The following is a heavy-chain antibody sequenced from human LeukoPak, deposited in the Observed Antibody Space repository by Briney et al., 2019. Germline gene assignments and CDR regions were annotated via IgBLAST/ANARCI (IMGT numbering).Heavy chain of an antibody. CDR1: GYTFTSYG. CDR2: ISTYNGNT. Sequence: ASVTVSCKASGYTFTSYGISWVRQAPGQGLEWMGWISTYNGNTNYAQKVQGRVSMTTDTSTSTAYMELRSLRSDDTAVYYCAVEDDYGDPRWDYWGQGTLVTVSS. D-gene: IGHD4-17*01. CDR3: AVEDDYGDPRWDY. J-gene: IGHJ4*02. V-gene: IGHV1-18*01.